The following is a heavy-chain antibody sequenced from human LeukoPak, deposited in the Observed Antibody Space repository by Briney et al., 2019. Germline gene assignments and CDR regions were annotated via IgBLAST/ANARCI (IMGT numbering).Heavy chain of an antibody. CDR1: GYTFTSYG. D-gene: IGHD2-2*01. CDR3: ARDREDCSSASCYD. J-gene: IGHJ4*02. CDR2: INPNSGGT. V-gene: IGHV1-2*06. Sequence: ASVKVSCKASGYTFTSYGISWVRQAPGQGLEWMGRINPNSGGTNYAQKFQGRVTMTRDTSISTAYMELSRLRSDDTAVYYCARDREDCSSASCYDWGQGTLVTVSS.